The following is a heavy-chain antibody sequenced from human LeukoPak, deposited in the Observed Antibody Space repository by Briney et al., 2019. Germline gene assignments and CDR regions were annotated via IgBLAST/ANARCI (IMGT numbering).Heavy chain of an antibody. V-gene: IGHV4-34*12. CDR3: ASGAWATRLHS. Sequence: SETLSLTCAVYGASLNYYYWSWIRQSPEKGLEWIGEVFDGKTTNYNPSLKSRVTISAVTSSNQFSLNLKSVTAADTAVYYCASGAWATRLHSWAQGTLVIVSS. CDR1: GASLNYYY. D-gene: IGHD5-24*01. J-gene: IGHJ4*02. CDR2: VFDGKTT.